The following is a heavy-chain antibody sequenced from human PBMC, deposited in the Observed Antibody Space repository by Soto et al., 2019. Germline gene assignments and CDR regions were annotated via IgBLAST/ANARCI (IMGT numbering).Heavy chain of an antibody. CDR2: INHSGST. Sequence: SETLSLTCAVYGGSFSGYYWSWIRQPPGKGLEWIGEINHSGSTNYNPSLKSRVTISVDTSKNQFSLKLSSVTAADTAVYYCARWVAARRSFDYWGQGTLVTVSS. CDR1: GGSFSGYY. V-gene: IGHV4-34*01. J-gene: IGHJ4*02. D-gene: IGHD6-6*01. CDR3: ARWVAARRSFDY.